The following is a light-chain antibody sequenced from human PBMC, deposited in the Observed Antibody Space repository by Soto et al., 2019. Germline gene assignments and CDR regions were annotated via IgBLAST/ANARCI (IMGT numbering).Light chain of an antibody. Sequence: QSVLTQPPSASGTPGQRVTISCSGSRSNIGSNYVYWYQQLPGTAPKLLIYRNNQRPSGVPDRFSGSKSGTSASLAISGLRSEDEADYYCAAWDDSSQVFGGGTKLTVL. V-gene: IGLV1-47*01. CDR1: RSNIGSNY. CDR2: RNN. CDR3: AAWDDSSQV. J-gene: IGLJ2*01.